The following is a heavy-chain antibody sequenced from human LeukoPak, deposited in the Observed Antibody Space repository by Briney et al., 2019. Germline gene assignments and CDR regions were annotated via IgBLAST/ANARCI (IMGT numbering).Heavy chain of an antibody. CDR3: ARVVVPAAIDWFDP. CDR2: INSDGSST. J-gene: IGHJ5*02. CDR1: GFTFSSYW. V-gene: IGHV3-74*01. D-gene: IGHD2-2*01. Sequence: PGGSLRLSCAASGFTFSSYWMHWVRQAPGKGLVWVSRINSDGSSTSYADSVKGRFTISRDNAKNTLYLQMNSLRAGDTAVYYCARVVVPAAIDWFDPWGQGTLVTVSS.